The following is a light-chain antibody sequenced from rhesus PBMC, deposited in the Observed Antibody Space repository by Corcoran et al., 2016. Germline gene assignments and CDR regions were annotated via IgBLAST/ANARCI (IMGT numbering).Light chain of an antibody. J-gene: IGKJ4*01. CDR2: DAS. CDR3: QQRNSYPPT. V-gene: IGKV1-38*01. Sequence: DIQLTQSPSSLSASVGDRVTITCRASEGISSYLAWYQQKPGKAPQLLLSDASNLQSGVPSRFSGSGSGTDFTLTISSLQPDDFAVYYCQQRNSYPPTFGGGTKVEIK. CDR1: EGISSY.